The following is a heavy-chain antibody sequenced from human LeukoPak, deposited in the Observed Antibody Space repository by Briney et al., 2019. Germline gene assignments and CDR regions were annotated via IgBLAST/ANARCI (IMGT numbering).Heavy chain of an antibody. D-gene: IGHD6-19*01. J-gene: IGHJ6*03. CDR3: ARGKQWLVRYYYYYMDV. V-gene: IGHV3-48*03. Sequence: PGGSLRLSCAASGFTFSSYEMNWVRQAPGKGLEWVSYISSSGSTIYYADSVKGRFTISRDNAKNSLYLQMNSLRAEDTAVYYCARGKQWLVRYYYYYMDVWGKGTTVTVSS. CDR2: ISSSGSTI. CDR1: GFTFSSYE.